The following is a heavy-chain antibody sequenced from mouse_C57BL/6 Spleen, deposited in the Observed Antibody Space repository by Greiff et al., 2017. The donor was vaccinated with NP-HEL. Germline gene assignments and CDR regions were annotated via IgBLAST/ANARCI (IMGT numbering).Heavy chain of an antibody. Sequence: QVQLQQSGPGLVQPSQSLSITCTVSGFSLTSYGVHWVRQSPGKGLEWLGVIWRGGSPDYNAAFMSRLSITKDNSKSQVFFKMNSLQADDTAIYYCAKKAFYDYDVGYAMDYWGQGTSVTVSS. CDR2: IWRGGSP. J-gene: IGHJ4*01. CDR1: GFSLTSYG. V-gene: IGHV2-5*01. CDR3: AKKAFYDYDVGYAMDY. D-gene: IGHD2-4*01.